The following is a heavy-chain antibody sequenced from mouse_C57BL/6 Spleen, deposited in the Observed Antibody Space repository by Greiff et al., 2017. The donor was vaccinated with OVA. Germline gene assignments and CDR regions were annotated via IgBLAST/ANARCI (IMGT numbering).Heavy chain of an antibody. CDR1: GYTFTSYW. CDR3: ARWVTTVVAGDY. D-gene: IGHD1-1*01. J-gene: IGHJ2*01. Sequence: QVQLQQPGAELVKPGASVKLSCKASGYTFTSYWMHWVKPRPGQGLEWIGMIHPNSGSTNYNEKFKSKATLTVDKSSSTAYMQLSSLTSEDSAVYYCARWVTTVVAGDYWGQGTTLTVSS. CDR2: IHPNSGST. V-gene: IGHV1-64*01.